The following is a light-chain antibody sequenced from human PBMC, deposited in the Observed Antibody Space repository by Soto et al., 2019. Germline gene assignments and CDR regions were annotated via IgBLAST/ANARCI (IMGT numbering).Light chain of an antibody. CDR3: QQYGNSWS. J-gene: IGKJ1*01. CDR2: AAS. CDR1: QSVSNNY. V-gene: IGKV3-20*01. Sequence: EIVLTQSPGTLSFSPGERATLSCRASQSVSNNYLAWYQHIPSQAPRVLIYAASNRATGIPDRFSGSGSGTDFTLTISRLEPEDFAVYYCQQYGNSWSFGQGTKVEIK.